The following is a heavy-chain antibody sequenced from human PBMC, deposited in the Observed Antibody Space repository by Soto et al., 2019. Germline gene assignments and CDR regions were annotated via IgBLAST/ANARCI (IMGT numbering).Heavy chain of an antibody. CDR1: GGTFSSYA. D-gene: IGHD6-6*01. V-gene: IGHV1-69*13. CDR2: IIPIFGTA. Sequence: ASVKVSCKASGGTFSSYAISWVRQAPGQGLEWMGGIIPIFGTANYAQKFQGRVTITADESTSTAYMELSSLRSEDTAVYYCASPYSSSFYYYYGMDVWGQGTTVTVSS. J-gene: IGHJ6*02. CDR3: ASPYSSSFYYYYGMDV.